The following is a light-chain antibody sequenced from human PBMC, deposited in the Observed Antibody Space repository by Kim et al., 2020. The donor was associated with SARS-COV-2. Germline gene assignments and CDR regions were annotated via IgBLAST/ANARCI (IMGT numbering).Light chain of an antibody. J-gene: IGLJ1*01. Sequence: PPAVTVSPGQTATIICSGDRLGDNYACSYQKKPSQSPVLVIYQNNERPSGIPVRFSGSNSARTATLTIRGTPAMDEANYYCQAGYVFVAGTRVTVL. V-gene: IGLV3-1*01. CDR3: QAGYV. CDR2: QNN. CDR1: RLGDNY.